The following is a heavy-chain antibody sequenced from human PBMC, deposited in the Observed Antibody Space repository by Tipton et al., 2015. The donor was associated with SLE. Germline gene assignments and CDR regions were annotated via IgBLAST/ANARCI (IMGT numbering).Heavy chain of an antibody. CDR3: ARGSGGSGYYYSFPDY. CDR2: IYYSGST. CDR1: GGSISSYY. Sequence: TLSLTCTVSGGSISSYYWSWIRQPPGEGLEWIGYIYYSGSTNYNPSLKSRVTISVDTSKNQFSLKLSSVTAADTAVYYCARGSGGSGYYYSFPDYWGQGTLVTVSS. J-gene: IGHJ4*02. D-gene: IGHD3-22*01. V-gene: IGHV4-59*01.